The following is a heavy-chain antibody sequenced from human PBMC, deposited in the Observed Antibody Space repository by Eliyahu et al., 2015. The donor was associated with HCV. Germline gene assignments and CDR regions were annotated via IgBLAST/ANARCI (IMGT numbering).Heavy chain of an antibody. V-gene: IGHV4-61*02. J-gene: IGHJ4*02. D-gene: IGHD3-16*01. Sequence: QVQLQESGPGLVKPSQTLSLTCTVXGGSISSGTYYWNWIRQPAGKGLXWIGLIYTSGSTNYNPSLKSRVTISIDTSKNQFSLKLSSVTAADTAVYYCARVITFGGVIVRWGQGTLVTVSS. CDR1: GGSISSGTYY. CDR2: IYTSGST. CDR3: ARVITFGGVIVR.